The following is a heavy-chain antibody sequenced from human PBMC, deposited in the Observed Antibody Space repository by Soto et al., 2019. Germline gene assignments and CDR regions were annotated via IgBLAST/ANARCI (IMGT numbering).Heavy chain of an antibody. D-gene: IGHD1-1*01. Sequence: PSETLSLTCTVSGGSISSYYWSWIRQPPGKGLEWIGYIYYSGSTNCNPSLKSRVTISVDTSKNQFSPKMSSVTAADTAVYYCARLATRYYFDYWGQGTLVTVSS. V-gene: IGHV4-59*01. CDR3: ARLATRYYFDY. CDR2: IYYSGST. J-gene: IGHJ4*02. CDR1: GGSISSYY.